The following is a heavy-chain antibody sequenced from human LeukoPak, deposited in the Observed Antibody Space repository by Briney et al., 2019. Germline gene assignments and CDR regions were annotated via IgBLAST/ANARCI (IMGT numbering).Heavy chain of an antibody. CDR1: GFTFSRYW. J-gene: IGHJ4*02. V-gene: IGHV3-7*01. D-gene: IGHD6-6*01. CDR3: AREYSSSYYFDY. Sequence: PGGSLRLSCAASGFTFSRYWMSWVRQAPGKGLEWVANIKQDGSEKYYVDPVKGRFTISRDNAKNSPYLQMNSLRAEDTAVYYCAREYSSSYYFDYWGQGTLVTVSS. CDR2: IKQDGSEK.